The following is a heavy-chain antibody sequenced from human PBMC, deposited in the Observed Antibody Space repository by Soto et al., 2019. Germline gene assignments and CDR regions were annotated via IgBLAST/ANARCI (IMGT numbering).Heavy chain of an antibody. CDR3: ASPTRP. CDR1: GFSFSTYS. J-gene: IGHJ4*02. V-gene: IGHV3-48*01. CDR2: ISSSSSTI. D-gene: IGHD1-1*01. Sequence: PGGSLRLSCTASGFSFSTYSMIWVRQAPGKGLECISYISSSSSTIYYTDSVKGRFTISRDNAKNSLYLQMNSLRVEDTAVYYCASPTRPWGQGTLVTVYS.